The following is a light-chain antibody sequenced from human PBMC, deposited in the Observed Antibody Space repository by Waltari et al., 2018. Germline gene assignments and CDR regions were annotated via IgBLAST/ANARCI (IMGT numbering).Light chain of an antibody. V-gene: IGLV8-61*01. Sequence: QTVVTQEPSFSVSPGGTVTLTCGLSSGSVSTSYYPSWYQQTPGHAPRTLIYNTNTRSSGVPDRFSGSILGNKAALTITGAQADDECDYYCVLYMGRGIRVFGGGTKLTVL. J-gene: IGLJ2*01. CDR2: NTN. CDR1: SGSVSTSYY. CDR3: VLYMGRGIRV.